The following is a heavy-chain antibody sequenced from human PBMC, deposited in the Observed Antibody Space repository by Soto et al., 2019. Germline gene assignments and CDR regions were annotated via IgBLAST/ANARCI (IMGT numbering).Heavy chain of an antibody. CDR3: ARFRGCSSTSCYKSGMDV. J-gene: IGHJ6*02. CDR1: GYTFTSYA. Sequence: QVQLVQSGAEVKKPGASVKVSCKASGYTFTSYAMHWVRQAPGQRLEWMGWLNAGNGNTKYSQKFQGRVTITRDTSASTAYMELSSLRSEDTAVYYCARFRGCSSTSCYKSGMDVWGQGTTVTVSS. CDR2: LNAGNGNT. D-gene: IGHD2-2*02. V-gene: IGHV1-3*01.